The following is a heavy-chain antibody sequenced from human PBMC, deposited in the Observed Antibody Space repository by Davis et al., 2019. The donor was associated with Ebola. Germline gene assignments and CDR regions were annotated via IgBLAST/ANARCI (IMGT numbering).Heavy chain of an antibody. D-gene: IGHD5-12*01. CDR3: AKDHRFIVAAVTGLDY. J-gene: IGHJ4*02. Sequence: GGSLRLSCVASGFTFSAYGMHWVRQAPGKGLEWVAVISYDGRNKFYADSVKGRFTISRDNSKNTVYLQMDSLRAEDTAVYFCAKDHRFIVAAVTGLDYWGQGTPVTVSS. CDR2: ISYDGRNK. CDR1: GFTFSAYG. V-gene: IGHV3-30*18.